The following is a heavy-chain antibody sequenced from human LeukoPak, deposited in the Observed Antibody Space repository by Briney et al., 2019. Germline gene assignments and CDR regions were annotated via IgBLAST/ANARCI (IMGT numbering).Heavy chain of an antibody. CDR1: GFTFSSYW. Sequence: PGGSLRLSCAASGFTFSSYWMTWVRQAPGKGLEWVASINQDGSETCYVDSVKGRFTISRDNAKDSLSPHMNSLRGEDTAVYYCARAGGCTTTRCSTTPALDYWGQGTLVTVSS. D-gene: IGHD2-2*02. J-gene: IGHJ4*02. CDR2: INQDGSET. V-gene: IGHV3-7*03. CDR3: ARAGGCTTTRCSTTPALDY.